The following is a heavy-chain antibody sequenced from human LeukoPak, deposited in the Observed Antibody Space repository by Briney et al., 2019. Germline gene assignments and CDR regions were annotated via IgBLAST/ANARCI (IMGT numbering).Heavy chain of an antibody. Sequence: GGSLRLSCAASGFTFSSYGMSWVRQAPGKGLEWVSAISGSGGSTYYADSVKGRFTISRDNAKTSLYLQMNSLRAEDTAVYYCARHLSGVTGYTYGRGIDYWGQGTLVTVSS. V-gene: IGHV3-23*01. CDR2: ISGSGGST. J-gene: IGHJ4*02. CDR1: GFTFSSYG. D-gene: IGHD5-18*01. CDR3: ARHLSGVTGYTYGRGIDY.